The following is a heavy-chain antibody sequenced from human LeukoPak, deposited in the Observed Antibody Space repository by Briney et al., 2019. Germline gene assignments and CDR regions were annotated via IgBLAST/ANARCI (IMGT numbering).Heavy chain of an antibody. D-gene: IGHD3-3*01. J-gene: IGHJ4*02. CDR2: IEYSGST. Sequence: PSETLSLTCSVSGGSIGSRYHYWGWIRQPPGKGLEWIGSIEYSGSTNYNPSLKSRVTISVDTSKNQFSLKLSSVTAADTAVYYCARGGVLRGFLDWGQGTLVTVSS. CDR3: ARGGVLRGFLD. CDR1: GGSIGSRYHY. V-gene: IGHV4-39*07.